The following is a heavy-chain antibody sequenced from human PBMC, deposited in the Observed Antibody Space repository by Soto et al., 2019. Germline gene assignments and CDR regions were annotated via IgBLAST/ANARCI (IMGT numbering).Heavy chain of an antibody. V-gene: IGHV2-5*01. CDR3: ARAYTYDFDH. CDR1: GFSFGVSGVG. CDR2: VFWNDDK. J-gene: IGHJ4*02. Sequence: QITLKESGPTLVKPTQTLTLTCTFSGFSFGVSGVGVGWIRQPPGRALEWLGLVFWNDDKRYSPSLESRLTLTKDTSNNQLVLTVTNLDRGDTGTYYCARAYTYDFDHWGQGTLVTVSS. D-gene: IGHD2-21*01.